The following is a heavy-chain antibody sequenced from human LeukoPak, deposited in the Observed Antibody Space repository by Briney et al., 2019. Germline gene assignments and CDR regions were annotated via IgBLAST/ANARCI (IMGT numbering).Heavy chain of an antibody. CDR1: GFTFRAYA. D-gene: IGHD6-19*01. V-gene: IGHV3-23*01. Sequence: GGSLRLSCAASGFTFRAYAMSWVRQAPGKGLEWVSGISANGDNTYYADSVEGRFTISRDNSKNTLFLQMSSLRAEDTAVYYCAKPAIAVVGWNFDYWGQGTLVTVSS. J-gene: IGHJ4*02. CDR3: AKPAIAVVGWNFDY. CDR2: ISANGDNT.